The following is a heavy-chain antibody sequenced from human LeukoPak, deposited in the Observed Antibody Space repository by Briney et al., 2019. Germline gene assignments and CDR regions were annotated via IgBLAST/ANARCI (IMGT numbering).Heavy chain of an antibody. CDR3: ASGSYWRFDY. CDR1: GFTSSSYS. V-gene: IGHV3-21*01. J-gene: IGHJ4*02. CDR2: ISSSSSYI. Sequence: GGSLRLSCAASGFTSSSYSMNWFRQAPGKGLEWVSSISSSSSYIYYADSVKGRFTISRDNAKNSLYLQMNSLRAADTAVYYCASGSYWRFDYWGQGTLVTVSS. D-gene: IGHD1-26*01.